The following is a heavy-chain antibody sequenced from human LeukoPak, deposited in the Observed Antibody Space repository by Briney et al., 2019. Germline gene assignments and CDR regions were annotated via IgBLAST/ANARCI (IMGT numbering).Heavy chain of an antibody. Sequence: PGGSLRLSCAASGFTFNTYWMHWVRQAPGKGLVWVSRIPGDDSGPTYADSVKGRFTISRDNAKNTLYLQMNSLRAEDTAVYYCAAYSVTFHAIDYWGQGALVTVSS. CDR2: IPGDDSGP. J-gene: IGHJ4*02. D-gene: IGHD5/OR15-5a*01. CDR1: GFTFNTYW. V-gene: IGHV3-74*01. CDR3: AAYSVTFHAIDY.